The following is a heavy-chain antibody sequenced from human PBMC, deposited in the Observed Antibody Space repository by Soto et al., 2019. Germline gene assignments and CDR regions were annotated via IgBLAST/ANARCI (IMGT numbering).Heavy chain of an antibody. Sequence: QVQLVQSGAEVKKPGASVKVSCRASGYTFTTYTLLWVRKAPGQRLEWMAWINPGNGDTKYSQNFQGRVTAIRDTSASRAYMEMSRLRSQDTATYCCAWKQPGLQIGWAWGLDIWGQGTRVTVSS. J-gene: IGHJ3*02. CDR2: INPGNGDT. CDR3: AWKQPGLQIGWAWGLDI. V-gene: IGHV1-3*01. CDR1: GYTFTTYT. D-gene: IGHD5-18*01.